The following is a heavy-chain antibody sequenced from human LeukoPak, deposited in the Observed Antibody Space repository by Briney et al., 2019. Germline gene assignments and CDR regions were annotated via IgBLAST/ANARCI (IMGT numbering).Heavy chain of an antibody. V-gene: IGHV3-21*01. Sequence: GGSLRLSCAASGFTYSTHSMYWVRQAPGKGLEWVSSISASSNFIHYAESVRGRFTISRDNAKNSLYLQMNSLGAQDTAVYYCARPATGYCSSAGCHWDSWGQGTLVTVSS. CDR3: ARPATGYCSSAGCHWDS. CDR1: GFTYSTHS. J-gene: IGHJ4*02. CDR2: ISASSNFI. D-gene: IGHD2-2*01.